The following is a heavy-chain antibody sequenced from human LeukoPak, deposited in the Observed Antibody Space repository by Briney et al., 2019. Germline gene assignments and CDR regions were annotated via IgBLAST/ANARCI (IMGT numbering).Heavy chain of an antibody. D-gene: IGHD3-10*01. CDR3: ARDAMVRGVILYYFDY. CDR2: ISYDGSNK. CDR1: GFTFSSYA. J-gene: IGHJ4*02. V-gene: IGHV3-30*04. Sequence: GGSLRLSCAASGFTFSSYAMHWVRQAPGKGLEWVAVISYDGSNKYYADSVKGRFTISRDNSKNTLYLQMYSLRAEDTAVYYCARDAMVRGVILYYFDYWGQGTLVTVSS.